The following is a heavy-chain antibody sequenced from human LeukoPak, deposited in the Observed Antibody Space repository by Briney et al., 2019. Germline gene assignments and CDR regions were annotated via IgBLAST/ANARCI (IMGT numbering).Heavy chain of an antibody. CDR1: GGTFSSYA. CDR2: IIPIFGTA. D-gene: IGHD2-2*01. V-gene: IGHV1-69*13. CDR3: ARASYDDSTRKAFDI. Sequence: SVKVSCKASGGTFSSYAISWVRQAPGQGLEWMGGIIPIFGTANYAQKFQGRVTITADESTSTAYMELSSLRSEDTAVYYCARASYDDSTRKAFDIWGQGTMVTVSS. J-gene: IGHJ3*02.